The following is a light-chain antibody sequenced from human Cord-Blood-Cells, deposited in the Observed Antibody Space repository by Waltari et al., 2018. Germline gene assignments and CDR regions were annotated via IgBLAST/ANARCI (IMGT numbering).Light chain of an antibody. CDR2: DVS. Sequence: QSALTQPASVSGSPGQSITISCTGTSSDVGGYNYVSWYQQHPDKAPKLMIYDVSNRPSGVSNRFSGSKSGNTASLTISGLQAEDEADYYCSSYTSSSLWVFGGGTKLTVL. CDR3: SSYTSSSLWV. CDR1: SSDVGGYNY. J-gene: IGLJ3*02. V-gene: IGLV2-14*01.